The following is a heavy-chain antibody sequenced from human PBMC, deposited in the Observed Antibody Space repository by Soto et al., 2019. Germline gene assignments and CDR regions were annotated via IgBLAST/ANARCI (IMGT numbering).Heavy chain of an antibody. Sequence: SETLSLTCAVSGGSISSGGYFWSWIRQPPGQGLEWIGYIYHSGSTYYKPSLKRRVTMYVDRCKNKFSLKLSSVTAADTAVYYCADQLSMVRRVARPHFFNATATTAIYTLSPHAALPIW. CDR1: GGSISSGGYF. D-gene: IGHD3-10*01. J-gene: IGHJ3*02. CDR3: ADQLSMVRRVARPHFFNATATTAIYTLSPHAALPI. V-gene: IGHV4-30-2*01. CDR2: IYHSGST.